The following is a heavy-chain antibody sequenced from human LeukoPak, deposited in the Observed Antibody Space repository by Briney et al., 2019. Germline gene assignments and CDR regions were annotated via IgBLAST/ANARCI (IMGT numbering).Heavy chain of an antibody. J-gene: IGHJ4*02. Sequence: PSETLSPTCTVSGGSISSYYWSWIRQPPGKGLEWIGYIYYSGSTNYNPSLKSRVTISVDTSKNQFSLKLSSVTAADTAVYYCARLDPDYGDYAFDYWGQGTLVTVSS. CDR1: GGSISSYY. CDR3: ARLDPDYGDYAFDY. CDR2: IYYSGST. V-gene: IGHV4-59*08. D-gene: IGHD4-17*01.